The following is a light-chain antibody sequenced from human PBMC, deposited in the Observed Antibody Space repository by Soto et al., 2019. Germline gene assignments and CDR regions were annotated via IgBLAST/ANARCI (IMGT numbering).Light chain of an antibody. J-gene: IGKJ1*01. CDR2: GGS. Sequence: EIVLTQYPGTVSFSPGERATLSCRASQSVGSRWLAWYQQKPGQAPRVLIYGGSNRATGIPDRFSGSGSGTDFTLTISRLEPEDFAVYYCQQYYSSRTFGQGTKVEMK. CDR3: QQYYSSRT. CDR1: QSVGSRW. V-gene: IGKV3-20*01.